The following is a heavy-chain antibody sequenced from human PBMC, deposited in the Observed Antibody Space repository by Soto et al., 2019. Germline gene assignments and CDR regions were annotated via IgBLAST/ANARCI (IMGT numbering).Heavy chain of an antibody. D-gene: IGHD3-10*01. CDR3: ARGPPFGY. J-gene: IGHJ4*02. V-gene: IGHV4-30-2*01. CDR2: IYHSGST. Sequence: QLQLQESGSGLVKPSQTLSLTCAVSGGSISSGGYSWSWIRQPPGKGLEWIGYIYHSGSTYYNPSRKRPVTIAVDRAKNQFSLKLSSVPAADTAGCYCARGPPFGYWGQGTLVTVSP. CDR1: GGSISSGGYS.